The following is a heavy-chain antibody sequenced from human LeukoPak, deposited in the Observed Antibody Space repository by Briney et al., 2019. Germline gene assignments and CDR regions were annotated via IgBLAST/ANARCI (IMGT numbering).Heavy chain of an antibody. D-gene: IGHD1-26*01. CDR2: ISSSGSTI. V-gene: IGHV3-48*03. CDR1: GFTFSSYE. CDR3: ARVDVGATSDY. J-gene: IGHJ4*02. Sequence: PGGSLRLSCAASGFTFSSYEMNWVRQAPGKGLEWVSYISSSGSTIYYVDSVKGRFTISRDNAKNSLYLQMNSLRAEDTAVYYCARVDVGATSDYWGQGTLVTVSS.